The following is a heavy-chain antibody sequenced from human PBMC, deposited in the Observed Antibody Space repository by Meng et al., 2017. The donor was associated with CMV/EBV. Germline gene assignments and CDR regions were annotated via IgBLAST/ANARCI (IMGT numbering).Heavy chain of an antibody. J-gene: IGHJ3*02. CDR2: ISAYNGNT. Sequence: ASVKVSCKASGYTFTNYGISWVRQAPGQGLEWMGWISAYNGNTNYAQKFQGRVTITADKSTSTAYMELSSLRSEDTAVYYCARPIAAAGTDDAFDIWGQGTMVTVSS. V-gene: IGHV1-18*01. D-gene: IGHD6-13*01. CDR1: GYTFTNYG. CDR3: ARPIAAAGTDDAFDI.